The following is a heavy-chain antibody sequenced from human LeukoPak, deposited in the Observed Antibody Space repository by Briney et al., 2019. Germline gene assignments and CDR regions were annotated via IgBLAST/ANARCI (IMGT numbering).Heavy chain of an antibody. CDR3: ARRLGCSSTSCHNWFDP. V-gene: IGHV5-51*01. Sequence: GGSLKISCKGSGYSFTSYWIGWVRQMPGKGLEWMGIIYPGDSDTRYSPSFQGQVTISADKSISTAYLQWSSLKASDTAMYYCARRLGCSSTSCHNWFDPWGQGTLVTVSS. D-gene: IGHD2-2*01. CDR1: GYSFTSYW. J-gene: IGHJ5*02. CDR2: IYPGDSDT.